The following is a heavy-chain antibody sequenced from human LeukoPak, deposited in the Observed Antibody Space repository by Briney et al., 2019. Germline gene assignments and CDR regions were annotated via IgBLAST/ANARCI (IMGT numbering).Heavy chain of an antibody. J-gene: IGHJ4*02. CDR3: ATAGGIVVVPAAPGLNY. CDR1: GFTFSTYA. Sequence: GGSLRLSCAASGFTFSTYAMSWVRQAPGKGLEWVSGTSGSGGATYYTDSVKGRFTISRDNSWNTLYLQMNSLRAEDTAVYYCATAGGIVVVPAAPGLNYWGQGTLVTVSS. CDR2: TSGSGGAT. D-gene: IGHD2-2*01. V-gene: IGHV3-23*01.